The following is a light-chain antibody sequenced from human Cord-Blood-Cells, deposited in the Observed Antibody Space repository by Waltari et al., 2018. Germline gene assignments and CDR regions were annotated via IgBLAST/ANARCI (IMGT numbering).Light chain of an antibody. CDR1: QSVSSH. Sequence: EIVMTQSQATLSVSPGERATLSCRASQSVSSHLACYQQKPGQAPRLLIYGASTSATGIPARFSGSGSETEFTLTISSLQSEDFAVYYCQQYNNWPPYTFGQGTKLEIK. CDR2: GAS. CDR3: QQYNNWPPYT. J-gene: IGKJ2*01. V-gene: IGKV3-15*01.